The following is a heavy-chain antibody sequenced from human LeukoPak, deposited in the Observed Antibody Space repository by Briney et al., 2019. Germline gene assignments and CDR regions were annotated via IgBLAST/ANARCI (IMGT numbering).Heavy chain of an antibody. D-gene: IGHD6-6*01. V-gene: IGHV4-34*01. CDR3: ARGRIRRYSSSRDDAFDI. J-gene: IGHJ3*02. CDR2: INHSGST. CDR1: GGSFSGYY. Sequence: SDTLSLTCAVYGGSFSGYYWSWIRQPPGKGLEWIGVINHSGSTNYNPSLKSRVTISVDTSKNQFSLKLSSVTAADTAVYCCARGRIRRYSSSRDDAFDIWGQGTMVTVSS.